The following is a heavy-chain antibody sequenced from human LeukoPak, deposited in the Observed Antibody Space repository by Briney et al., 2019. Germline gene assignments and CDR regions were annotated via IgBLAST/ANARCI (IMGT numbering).Heavy chain of an antibody. CDR1: GFTFSSYW. CDR3: ARGNYYAMDV. V-gene: IGHV3-74*01. Sequence: GGSLRLSCAASGFTFSSYWMHCIRQAPGKGLVWVSRINNDGTSTSYADSVKGRFTISRDNARNTLHLQMNSLRAEDTAVYFCARGNYYAMDVWGQGTTVTVSS. J-gene: IGHJ6*02. CDR2: INNDGTST.